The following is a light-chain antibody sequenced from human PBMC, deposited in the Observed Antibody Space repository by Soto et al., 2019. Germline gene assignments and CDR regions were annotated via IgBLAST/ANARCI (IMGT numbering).Light chain of an antibody. CDR3: QQLNSYPIT. CDR2: AAS. Sequence: IQLTRSPSCLYASVGYRVTIIFRASQGINTFLAWYQQKAGKAPKLLIYAASTLQSGVPSRFSGSGSGTDFTLTISSLQSEDFATYYCQQLNSYPITFGQGTGLEIK. CDR1: QGINTF. J-gene: IGKJ5*01. V-gene: IGKV1-9*01.